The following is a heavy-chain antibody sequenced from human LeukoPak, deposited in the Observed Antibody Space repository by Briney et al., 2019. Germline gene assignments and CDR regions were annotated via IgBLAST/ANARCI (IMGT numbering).Heavy chain of an antibody. CDR2: IKQDGSEK. J-gene: IGHJ6*03. CDR1: GFTFSSYW. Sequence: GGSLRLSCAASGFTFSSYWMSWVRQAPGKGLEWVANIKQDGSEKYYVDSVKGRFTISRDNAKNSLYLQMNSLRAEDTAVYYCARVRGGIRDGYTYYYYYMDVWGKGTTVTISS. CDR3: ARVRGGIRDGYTYYYYYMDV. V-gene: IGHV3-7*01. D-gene: IGHD5-24*01.